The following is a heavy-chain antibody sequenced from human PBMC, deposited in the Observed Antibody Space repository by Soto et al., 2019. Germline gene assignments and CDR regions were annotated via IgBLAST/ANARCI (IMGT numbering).Heavy chain of an antibody. CDR1: GYTFTSYD. Sequence: ASVKVSCKASGYTFTSYDINWVRQATGQGLEWMGWMNPNSGNAGYAQKFQGRVTMTRNTSISTAYMELSSLRSEDTAVYYCARGLSYCSSTSCYAVDYYYYMDVWGKGTTVTVSX. V-gene: IGHV1-8*01. J-gene: IGHJ6*03. CDR3: ARGLSYCSSTSCYAVDYYYYMDV. D-gene: IGHD2-2*01. CDR2: MNPNSGNA.